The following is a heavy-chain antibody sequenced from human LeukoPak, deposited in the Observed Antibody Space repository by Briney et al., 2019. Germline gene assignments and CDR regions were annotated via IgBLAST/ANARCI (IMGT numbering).Heavy chain of an antibody. Sequence: ASVKVSCKASGYTFTAYFMHWLRQAPGQGLEWMGRVNPNSGATNSIQKFQGRVTMTRDTSISTAYMELSGLRSDDTAVYYCARQWLPNGYFDYWGQGTLVTVSS. CDR2: VNPNSGAT. CDR1: GYTFTAYF. D-gene: IGHD6-19*01. J-gene: IGHJ4*02. CDR3: ARQWLPNGYFDY. V-gene: IGHV1-2*06.